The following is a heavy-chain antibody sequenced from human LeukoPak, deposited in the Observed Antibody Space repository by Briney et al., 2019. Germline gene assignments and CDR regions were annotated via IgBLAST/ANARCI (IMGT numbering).Heavy chain of an antibody. V-gene: IGHV1-3*01. CDR3: ARVSSSWSGSFGY. Sequence: ASVKVSCKASGHTSTTYAIHWVRQAPGQSLEWMGWINAGNGNTKYSQKFQGRVTITRDTSASTAYMELSSLRSEDTAVYYCARVSSSWSGSFGYWGQGTLVTVSS. CDR1: GHTSTTYA. J-gene: IGHJ4*02. D-gene: IGHD6-13*01. CDR2: INAGNGNT.